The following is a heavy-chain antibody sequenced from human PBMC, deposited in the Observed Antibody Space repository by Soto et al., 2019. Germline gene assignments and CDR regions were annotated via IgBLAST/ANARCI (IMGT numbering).Heavy chain of an antibody. CDR3: ASNMVRDYYYYYGMDV. V-gene: IGHV1-69*13. D-gene: IGHD3-10*01. CDR2: IIPIFGTA. J-gene: IGHJ6*02. Sequence: SVKVSCKASGGTFSNYAISWVRQAPGQGLEWMGGIIPIFGTANYAQKFQGRVTITADESTSTAYMELSSLRSEDTAVYYCASNMVRDYYYYYGMDVGGQGTTVTVSS. CDR1: GGTFSNYA.